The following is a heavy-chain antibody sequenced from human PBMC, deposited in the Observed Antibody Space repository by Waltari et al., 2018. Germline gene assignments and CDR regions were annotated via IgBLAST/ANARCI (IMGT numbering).Heavy chain of an antibody. Sequence: EVQLVESGGGLVQPGGSLRLSCAASGFTFSSYSMNWVRPAPGKGLEWVSYISSSSSTIYYADSVKGRFTISRDNAKNSLYLQMNSLRAEDTAVYYCARIQMTTVTRDNYWGQGTLVTVSS. V-gene: IGHV3-48*04. CDR1: GFTFSSYS. CDR2: ISSSSSTI. CDR3: ARIQMTTVTRDNY. D-gene: IGHD4-17*01. J-gene: IGHJ4*02.